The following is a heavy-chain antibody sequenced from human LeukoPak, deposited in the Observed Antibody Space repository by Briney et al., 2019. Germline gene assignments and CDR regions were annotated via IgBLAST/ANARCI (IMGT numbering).Heavy chain of an antibody. CDR1: GYTFDNYG. CDR3: ARGTMIVVDPANY. Sequence: ASVKVSCKASGYTFDNYGISWVRQAPGQGLEWMGWVSAYNGNTNYAQNLQGRVTMTTDTSTSTAYMELRSLRSDDTAVYYCARGTMIVVDPANYWGQGTLVTVSS. CDR2: VSAYNGNT. J-gene: IGHJ4*02. D-gene: IGHD3-22*01. V-gene: IGHV1-18*01.